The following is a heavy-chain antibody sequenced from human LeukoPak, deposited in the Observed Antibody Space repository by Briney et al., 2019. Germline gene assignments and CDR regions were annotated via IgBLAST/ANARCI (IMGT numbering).Heavy chain of an antibody. Sequence: ASVKVSCKASGGTFSSYAINWVRQATGQGLEWMGWMNPNSGNTGYAQKFQGRVTITRNTSISTAYMELSSLRSEDTAVYYCARGSVWLVYYYYMDVWGKGTTVTVSS. CDR2: MNPNSGNT. J-gene: IGHJ6*03. CDR3: ARGSVWLVYYYYMDV. CDR1: GGTFSSYA. V-gene: IGHV1-8*03. D-gene: IGHD3-22*01.